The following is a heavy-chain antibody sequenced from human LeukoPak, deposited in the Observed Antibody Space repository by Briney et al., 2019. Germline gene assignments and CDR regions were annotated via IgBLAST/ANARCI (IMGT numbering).Heavy chain of an antibody. V-gene: IGHV3-7*01. J-gene: IGHJ3*02. Sequence: GGSLRLSCVGSGFTFSKYWMTWVRQAPGKGLEWVANIKQDESEKYYVDSVKGRFTISRDNTKKSLYLQMNSLRAEDTAVYYCASAKLWLSAFDIWGQGTMVTVSS. CDR3: ASAKLWLSAFDI. CDR1: GFTFSKYW. CDR2: IKQDESEK. D-gene: IGHD5-18*01.